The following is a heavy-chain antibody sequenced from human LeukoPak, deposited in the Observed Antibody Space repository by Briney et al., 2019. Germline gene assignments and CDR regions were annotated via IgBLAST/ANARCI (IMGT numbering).Heavy chain of an antibody. CDR1: GFTFSSYG. J-gene: IGHJ4*02. V-gene: IGHV3-30*18. CDR2: ISYDGSNK. D-gene: IGHD5-18*01. CDR3: AKDKYSYGLWTADY. Sequence: GGSLRLSCAASGFTFSSYGMHWVRQAPAKGLEWVAVISYDGSNKYYADSVKGRFTISRDNSKNTLYLQMNSLRAEDTAVYYCAKDKYSYGLWTADYWGQGTLVTVSS.